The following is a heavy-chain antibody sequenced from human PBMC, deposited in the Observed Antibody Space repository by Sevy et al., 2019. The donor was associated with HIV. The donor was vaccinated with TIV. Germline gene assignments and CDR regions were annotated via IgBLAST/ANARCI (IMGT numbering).Heavy chain of an antibody. Sequence: GGYLRLSCAASGFTFNRFPMSWARQAPGKGLEWLSTITGSGSETYYADSVRGRFTISRDNSRNTLYLQMNTLTVEDTAIYYCASEISDWFSDWGQGILVTVSS. V-gene: IGHV3-23*01. CDR3: ASEISDWFSD. D-gene: IGHD3-9*01. CDR1: GFTFNRFP. CDR2: ITGSGSET. J-gene: IGHJ4*02.